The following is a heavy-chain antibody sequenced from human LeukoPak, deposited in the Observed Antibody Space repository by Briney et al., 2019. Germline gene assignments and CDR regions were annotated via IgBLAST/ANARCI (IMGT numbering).Heavy chain of an antibody. J-gene: IGHJ4*02. Sequence: ASETLSLTCSASSVSITSYYWTWFRQPPPMALEWIGYIYYIGSTNYTPSLKSRITISVDTSKSHFSLKLSSVTAADTAVYYCARVVGATGSSDYWGQGTLVTVSS. V-gene: IGHV4-59*01. CDR3: ARVVGATGSSDY. D-gene: IGHD1-26*01. CDR1: SVSITSYY. CDR2: IYYIGST.